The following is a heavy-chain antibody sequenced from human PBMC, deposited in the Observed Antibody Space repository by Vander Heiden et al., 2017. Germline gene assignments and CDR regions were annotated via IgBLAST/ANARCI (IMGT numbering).Heavy chain of an antibody. D-gene: IGHD3-16*01. CDR3: ARGGGPGHLEFDY. Sequence: QVQLQQLGAGLLKPSETMSLTCGVSGGSLINYYWSWIRQPPGKGLEWIGEINHRGSTNYNPSLRSRVTISLDTSKNHFSLNLTSVTAADTAVYYCARGGGPGHLEFDYWGQGTLVTVSS. J-gene: IGHJ4*02. CDR2: INHRGST. V-gene: IGHV4-34*01. CDR1: GGSLINYY.